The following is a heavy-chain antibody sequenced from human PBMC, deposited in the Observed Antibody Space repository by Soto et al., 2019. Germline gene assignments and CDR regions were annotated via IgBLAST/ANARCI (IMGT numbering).Heavy chain of an antibody. D-gene: IGHD3-22*01. CDR3: ARAAIRDSSGSSYYYYGMDV. J-gene: IGHJ6*02. CDR2: ISAYNGNT. CDR1: GYTFTSYG. Sequence: ASVKVSCKASGYTFTSYGISWVRQAPGQGLEWMGWISAYNGNTNYAQKLQGRVTMTTDTSTSTAYMELRSLRSDDTAVYYCARAAIRDSSGSSYYYYGMDVWGQGTTVTVSS. V-gene: IGHV1-18*01.